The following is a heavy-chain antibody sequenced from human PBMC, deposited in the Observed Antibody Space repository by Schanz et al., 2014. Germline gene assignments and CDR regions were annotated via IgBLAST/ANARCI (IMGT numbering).Heavy chain of an antibody. D-gene: IGHD3-9*01. CDR2: VSAYNGNT. Sequence: QVRLVQSGAEVKKPGASVKVSCKASGYSFTNYGISWVRQAPGQGLEWMGWVSAYNGNTNYAQKFQGRVTMTTDTSTTTAYMELRSLRSDDTAVYYCARARNALRFFDWLFNDYWGQGTLVTVSS. J-gene: IGHJ4*02. CDR3: ARARNALRFFDWLFNDY. V-gene: IGHV1-18*04. CDR1: GYSFTNYG.